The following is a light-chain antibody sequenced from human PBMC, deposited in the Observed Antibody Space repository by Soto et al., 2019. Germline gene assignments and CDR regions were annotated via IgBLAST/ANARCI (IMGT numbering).Light chain of an antibody. CDR3: QQCGGSPLFS. Sequence: EIVLTQSPATLSLSPGERATLSCRASQNVGGYLAWYQQKPGQAPRLLIYDASNRATGIPARFSGSGSGTDFSLTISRLEPEDLAVYYCQQCGGSPLFSFGPGTRVDI. V-gene: IGKV3-11*01. J-gene: IGKJ3*01. CDR2: DAS. CDR1: QNVGGY.